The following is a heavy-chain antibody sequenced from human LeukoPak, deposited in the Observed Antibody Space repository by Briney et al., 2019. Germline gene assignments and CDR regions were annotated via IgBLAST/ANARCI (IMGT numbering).Heavy chain of an antibody. D-gene: IGHD3-22*01. CDR2: IRSSSSTI. J-gene: IGHJ4*02. CDR1: GFTFSSYS. V-gene: IGHV3-48*01. Sequence: PGGSLRLSCAASGFTFSSYSMNWVRQAPGKGLEWVSYIRSSSSTIYYADSVKGRFTISRDNAKNSLYLQMNSLRAEDTAVYYCARDPYYDSSGSCSDYWGQGTLVTVSS. CDR3: ARDPYYDSSGSCSDY.